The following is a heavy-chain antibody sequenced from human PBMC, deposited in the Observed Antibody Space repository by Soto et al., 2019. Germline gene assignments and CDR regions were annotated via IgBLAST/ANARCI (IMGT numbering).Heavy chain of an antibody. J-gene: IGHJ4*02. CDR3: ARECSSSWYCKAY. CDR1: GYTYTSYA. D-gene: IGHD6-13*01. Sequence: ASVKVSCTASGYTYTSYAMHWVRQAPGQRLEWMGWINAGNGNTKYSQKFQGRVTITRDTSASTAYMELSSLRSEDTAVYYCARECSSSWYCKAYWGQGTLVTVSS. CDR2: INAGNGNT. V-gene: IGHV1-3*01.